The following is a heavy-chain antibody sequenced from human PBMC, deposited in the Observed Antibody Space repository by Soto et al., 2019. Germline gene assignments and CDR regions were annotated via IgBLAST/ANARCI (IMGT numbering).Heavy chain of an antibody. J-gene: IGHJ4*02. CDR3: ARRVGAALYYFDY. CDR1: GFTFSSYW. Sequence: PGGSLRLSCAASGFTFSSYWMTWVRQAPGKGLEWVANIEQDGSEKYYVDSVRGRFTISRDNAKNLLYLQMNSLRAEDTAVYYCARRVGAALYYFDYWGQGTLVTVSS. CDR2: IEQDGSEK. V-gene: IGHV3-7*01. D-gene: IGHD1-26*01.